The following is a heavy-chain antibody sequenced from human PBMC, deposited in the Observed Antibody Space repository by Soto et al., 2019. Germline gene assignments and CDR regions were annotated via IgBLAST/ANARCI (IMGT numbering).Heavy chain of an antibody. CDR3: ARGLSYFEWLLYSSDHYYGMDV. Sequence: QVQLQQWGAGLLKPSETLSLTCAVYGGSFSGYYWSWIRQPPGKGLEWIGEINHSGSTNYNPSLKSRVTISVDTSKNQFSLRLSSVTAADTAVYYCARGLSYFEWLLYSSDHYYGMDVWGQGTTVTV. CDR1: GGSFSGYY. CDR2: INHSGST. J-gene: IGHJ6*02. D-gene: IGHD3-9*01. V-gene: IGHV4-34*01.